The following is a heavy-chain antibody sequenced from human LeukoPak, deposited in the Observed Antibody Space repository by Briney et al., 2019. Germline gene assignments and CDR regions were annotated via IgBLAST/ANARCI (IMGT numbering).Heavy chain of an antibody. J-gene: IGHJ4*02. V-gene: IGHV3-33*08. CDR3: ARDNPEFDY. CDR2: IWYDGTNK. CDR1: GFRFSSYG. D-gene: IGHD1-14*01. Sequence: GGSLRLSCAASGFRFSSYGMHWVRQAPGKGLEWVAVIWYDGTNKYYADSVKGRFTISRDNSKNTLYLQMSGLRAEDTAVYYCARDNPEFDYWGQGTLVTVSS.